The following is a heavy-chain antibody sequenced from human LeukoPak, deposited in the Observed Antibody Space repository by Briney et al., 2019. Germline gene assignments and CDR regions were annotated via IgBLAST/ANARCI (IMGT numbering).Heavy chain of an antibody. D-gene: IGHD3-3*01. J-gene: IGHJ2*01. V-gene: IGHV4-31*03. Sequence: PSQTLSLTCTVSGGSISSGGYYWSWIRQHPGKGLEWIGYIYYSGSTYYNPSLKSRVTISVDTSKNQFSLKLSSVTAADTAVYYCARERPRFINLRYFDLWGRGTLVTVSS. CDR2: IYYSGST. CDR1: GGSISSGGYY. CDR3: ARERPRFINLRYFDL.